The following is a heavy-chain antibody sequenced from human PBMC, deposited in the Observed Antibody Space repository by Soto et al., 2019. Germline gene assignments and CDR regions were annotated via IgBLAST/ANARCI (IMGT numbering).Heavy chain of an antibody. V-gene: IGHV3-21*01. Sequence: GGSLRLSCAASGFTFSSYSMKWVRQAPGKGLEWVSSISSSSSYIYYADSVKGRFTISRDNAKNSLYLQMNSLRAEDTAVYYCARHSSSWQGYYYYGMDVWGQGTTVTVSS. CDR2: ISSSSSYI. CDR3: ARHSSSWQGYYYYGMDV. D-gene: IGHD6-13*01. J-gene: IGHJ6*02. CDR1: GFTFSSYS.